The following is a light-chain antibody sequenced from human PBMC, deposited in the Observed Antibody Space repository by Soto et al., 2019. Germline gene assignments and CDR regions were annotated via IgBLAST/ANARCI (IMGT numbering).Light chain of an antibody. CDR2: GAS. Sequence: DIQMTQSPSSLSASIGDRITITCRASQSISTYLDWYQQKPGKAPNLLIYGASTLQSGVPSRFSGSGSATDFTLTISSLQPEDFGTYYCQQSFITPPLTFGGGTKVDIK. CDR3: QQSFITPPLT. V-gene: IGKV1-39*01. CDR1: QSISTY. J-gene: IGKJ4*01.